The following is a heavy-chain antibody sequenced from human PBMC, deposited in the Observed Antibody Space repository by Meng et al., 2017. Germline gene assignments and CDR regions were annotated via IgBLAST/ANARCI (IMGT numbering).Heavy chain of an antibody. CDR2: IYWNDDK. J-gene: IGHJ1*01. CDR1: GFSLSTSGVR. Sequence: QIPLKESGPTPVKPTPTLKLTCTFSGFSLSTSGVRVGWIRQPPGKALEWLALIYWNDDKRYSPSLKSRLTITNDSSNNQVVLTMTNMDPVDTATYYCAHIPYSSSWYEYFQHWGQGTLVTVSS. CDR3: AHIPYSSSWYEYFQH. V-gene: IGHV2-5*01. D-gene: IGHD6-13*01.